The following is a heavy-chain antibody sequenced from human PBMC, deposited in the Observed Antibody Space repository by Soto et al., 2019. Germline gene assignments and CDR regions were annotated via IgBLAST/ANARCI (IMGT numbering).Heavy chain of an antibody. J-gene: IGHJ4*02. Sequence: GGSLRLSCAASGFTFSSYAMSWVRQAPGKGLEWVSAISGSGGSTYYADSVKGRFTISRDNSKNTLYLQMNSLRAEDTAVYYCAKDQFERPISAAAGKMEFDYWGQGTLVTVSS. CDR1: GFTFSSYA. V-gene: IGHV3-23*01. CDR2: ISGSGGST. CDR3: AKDQFERPISAAAGKMEFDY. D-gene: IGHD6-13*01.